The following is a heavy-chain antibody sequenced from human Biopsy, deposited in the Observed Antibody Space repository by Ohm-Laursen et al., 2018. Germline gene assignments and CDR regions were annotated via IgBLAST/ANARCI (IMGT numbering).Heavy chain of an antibody. CDR3: VRGVDYYDPYHYYALDV. J-gene: IGHJ6*02. CDR2: INHSGRT. V-gene: IGHV4-34*01. Sequence: SDTLSLTCAVYGESFNGYYWSWIRQTPGKGLEWIGEINHSGRTNYNPSLKSRVTISVDTSKNQFFLQVRSVTAADTAVYYCVRGVDYYDPYHYYALDVWGQGTTVTVSS. CDR1: GESFNGYY. D-gene: IGHD3-22*01.